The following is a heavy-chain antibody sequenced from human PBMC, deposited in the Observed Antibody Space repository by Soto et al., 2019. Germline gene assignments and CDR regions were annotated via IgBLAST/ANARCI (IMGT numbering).Heavy chain of an antibody. CDR2: ISAYNGNT. D-gene: IGHD6-6*01. Sequence: QVQLVQSGAEVKKPGASVKVSCKASGYTFTSYGISWVRQAPGQGLEWMGWISAYNGNTNYAQKLQGRVTMTTDTSTSTAYRALRSLRSDDPAVYYCARTSSSSSPSFDYWGQGTLVTVSS. CDR1: GYTFTSYG. V-gene: IGHV1-18*01. CDR3: ARTSSSSSPSFDY. J-gene: IGHJ4*02.